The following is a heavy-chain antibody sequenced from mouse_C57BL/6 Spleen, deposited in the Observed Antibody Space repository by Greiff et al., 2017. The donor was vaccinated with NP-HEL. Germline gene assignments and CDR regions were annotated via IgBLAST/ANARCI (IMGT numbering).Heavy chain of an antibody. Sequence: VHVKQSGPELVKPGASVKIPCKASGYTFTDYNMDWVKQSHGKSLEWIGDINPNNGGTIYNQKFKGKATLTVDKSSSTAYMELRSLTSEDTAVYYCARSRGFITTVVVPGFDYWGQGTTLTVSS. CDR2: INPNNGGT. CDR1: GYTFTDYN. CDR3: ARSRGFITTVVVPGFDY. V-gene: IGHV1-18*01. D-gene: IGHD1-1*01. J-gene: IGHJ2*01.